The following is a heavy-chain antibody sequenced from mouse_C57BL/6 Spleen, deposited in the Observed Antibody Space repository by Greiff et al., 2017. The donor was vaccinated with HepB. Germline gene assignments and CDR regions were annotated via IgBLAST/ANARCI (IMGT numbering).Heavy chain of an antibody. J-gene: IGHJ3*01. Sequence: EVKVVESEGGLVQPGSSMKLSCTASGFTFSDYYMAWVRQVPEKGLEWVANINYDGSSTYYLDSLKSRFIISRDNAKNILYLQMSSLKSEETATYYCARENYSGSSSWFAYWGQGTLVTVSA. V-gene: IGHV5-16*01. CDR2: INYDGSST. D-gene: IGHD1-1*01. CDR1: GFTFSDYY. CDR3: ARENYSGSSSWFAY.